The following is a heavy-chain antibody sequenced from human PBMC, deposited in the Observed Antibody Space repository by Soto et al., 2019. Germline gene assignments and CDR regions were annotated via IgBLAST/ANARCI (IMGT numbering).Heavy chain of an antibody. Sequence: GGSLRLSCAASGFTFDDYAMHWVRQAPGKGLEWVSGISWNSGSIGYADSVKGRFTISRDNAKNSLYLQMNSLRAEDTALYYCAKGTAVSSPTFDYWGQGTLVTVSS. CDR1: GFTFDDYA. V-gene: IGHV3-9*01. CDR3: AKGTAVSSPTFDY. D-gene: IGHD6-6*01. CDR2: ISWNSGSI. J-gene: IGHJ4*02.